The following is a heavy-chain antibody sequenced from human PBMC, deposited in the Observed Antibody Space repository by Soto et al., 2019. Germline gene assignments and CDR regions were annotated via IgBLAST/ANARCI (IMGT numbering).Heavy chain of an antibody. V-gene: IGHV3-43*01. J-gene: IGHJ4*01. CDR1: GFTFDDYT. D-gene: IGHD5-18*01. CDR3: VRDRDLDRDMVHADL. CDR2: ISWDGGST. Sequence: GGSLRLSCAASGFTFDDYTMHWVRQAPGKGLEWVSLISWDGGSTYYADSVKGRFTISADNAENSVFLQMNSLRDEDTAVYFCVRDRDLDRDMVHADLWGQGTLVTVSS.